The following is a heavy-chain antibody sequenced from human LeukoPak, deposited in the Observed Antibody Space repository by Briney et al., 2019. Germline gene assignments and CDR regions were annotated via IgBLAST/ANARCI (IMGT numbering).Heavy chain of an antibody. CDR1: GFTFSTYA. Sequence: GGSLRLSCAASGFTFSTYAMSWVRQAAGKGLEWVAYISDGTSTMYYTDSVKGRFTISRDDATNSLYLEMKSLRAEDTAVYYCVARGGWARFDYWGQGTLVTVSS. V-gene: IGHV3-48*04. D-gene: IGHD6-19*01. J-gene: IGHJ4*02. CDR3: VARGGWARFDY. CDR2: ISDGTSTM.